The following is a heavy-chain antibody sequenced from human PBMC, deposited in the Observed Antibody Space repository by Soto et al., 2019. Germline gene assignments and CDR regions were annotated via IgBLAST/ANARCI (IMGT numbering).Heavy chain of an antibody. CDR3: ARAPYRYCSGGSCYLHNWFDP. CDR1: GGSISSGDYY. J-gene: IGHJ5*02. V-gene: IGHV4-30-4*01. CDR2: IYYSGST. Sequence: QVQLQESGPGLVKPSQTLSLTCTVSGGSISSGDYYWSWIRQPPGKGLEWIGYIYYSGSTYYNPSIKSLLTISVDTSKNQFSLKLSSVTAADTAVYYCARAPYRYCSGGSCYLHNWFDPWGQGTLVTVSS. D-gene: IGHD2-15*01.